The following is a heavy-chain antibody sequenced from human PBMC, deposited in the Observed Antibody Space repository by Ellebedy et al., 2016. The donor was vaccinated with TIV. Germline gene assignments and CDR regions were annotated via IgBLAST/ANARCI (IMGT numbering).Heavy chain of an antibody. CDR3: ARGRGSGWYMYPIDY. CDR1: GFTFSSYA. V-gene: IGHV3-23*01. D-gene: IGHD6-19*01. CDR2: INGNAVST. J-gene: IGHJ4*01. Sequence: PGGSLRLSCAASGFTFSSYAMSWVRQAPGQGLEWVSGINGNAVSTAYADSVKGRFTISRDNSKDTLFLQMNSLRAEDTAVYYCARGRGSGWYMYPIDYWGHGTVVTVSS.